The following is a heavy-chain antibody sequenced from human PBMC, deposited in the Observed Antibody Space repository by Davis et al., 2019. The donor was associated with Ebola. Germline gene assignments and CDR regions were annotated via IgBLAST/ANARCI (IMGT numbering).Heavy chain of an antibody. CDR2: INPSGGST. CDR3: ARDRTAMDYGRVFDY. V-gene: IGHV1-46*01. J-gene: IGHJ4*02. D-gene: IGHD5-18*01. CDR1: GYTFTSYY. Sequence: ASVTVSCKASGYTFTSYYMHWVRQAPGQGLEWMGIINPSGGSTSYAQKFQGRVTMTRDTSTSTVYMELSSLRSEDTAVYYCARDRTAMDYGRVFDYWGQGTLVTVSS.